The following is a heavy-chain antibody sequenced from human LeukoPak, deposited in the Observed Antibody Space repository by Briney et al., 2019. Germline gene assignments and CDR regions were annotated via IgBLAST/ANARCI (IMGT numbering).Heavy chain of an antibody. J-gene: IGHJ3*02. D-gene: IGHD6-13*01. Sequence: ASVKVSCKASGGTFSSYAISWVRQAPGQGLEWMGWISADNGNTNYAQNLQGRVTMTTDAPTGTAYMELRSLRSDDTAVYYCARERVVAAAHDAFDIWGQGTMVTVSS. CDR3: ARERVVAAAHDAFDI. V-gene: IGHV1-18*01. CDR2: ISADNGNT. CDR1: GGTFSSYA.